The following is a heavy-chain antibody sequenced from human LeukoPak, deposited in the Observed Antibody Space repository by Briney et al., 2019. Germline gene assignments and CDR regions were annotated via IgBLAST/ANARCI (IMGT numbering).Heavy chain of an antibody. V-gene: IGHV3-23*01. CDR3: AREGTYYDSSGYYVS. CDR2: ISDSGGRT. D-gene: IGHD3-22*01. Sequence: GGSLRLSCAVSGITLSNYGMSWVRQAPGKGLEWVAGISDSGGRTNYADSVKGRFTLSRDNSNNTLSLEMSSLRAEDTAVYYCAREGTYYDSSGYYVSWGQGTLVTVSS. CDR1: GITLSNYG. J-gene: IGHJ5*02.